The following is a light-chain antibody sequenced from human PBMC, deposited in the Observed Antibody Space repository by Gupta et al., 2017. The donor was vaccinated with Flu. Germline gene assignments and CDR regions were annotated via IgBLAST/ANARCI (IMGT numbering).Light chain of an antibody. CDR2: SNN. V-gene: IGLV1-44*01. Sequence: QSVLTQPPSASGTPGQRVTISCSGSSSNLGSNTVNWYQQLPGTAPKLLIYSNNQRPSGVPDRFSGSKSGTSASRSISGLQEEDEADYYCAAWDDSLNGWVFGGGTKLTVL. CDR1: SSNLGSNT. CDR3: AAWDDSLNGWV. J-gene: IGLJ3*02.